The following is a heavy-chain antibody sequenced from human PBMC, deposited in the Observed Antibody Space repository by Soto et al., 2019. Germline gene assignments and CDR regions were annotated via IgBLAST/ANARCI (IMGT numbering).Heavy chain of an antibody. Sequence: ASVKVSCKASGYTFTGYYMHWVRQAPGQGLEWMGWINPNSGATNYAQKFQGRVTMTRDTSISTAYMELSSLKSDDTAVYYCARILVSTIPPLDYWVQGAPVTVSS. CDR3: ARILVSTIPPLDY. D-gene: IGHD3-3*01. J-gene: IGHJ4*02. CDR1: GYTFTGYY. CDR2: INPNSGAT. V-gene: IGHV1-2*02.